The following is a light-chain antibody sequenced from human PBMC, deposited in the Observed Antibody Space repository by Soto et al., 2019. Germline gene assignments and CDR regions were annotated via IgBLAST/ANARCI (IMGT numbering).Light chain of an antibody. CDR2: AAS. J-gene: IGKJ1*01. CDR1: QTVNSDY. Sequence: EVVLTQSPGTLSLSPGETATLSCRASQTVNSDYLAWFQQKPGQAHRLLIYAASNRATGITARFSGSGSGTDFTLIISRLEHEDFAVYYCQKYSSSLWTFGQGTKVDIK. V-gene: IGKV3-20*01. CDR3: QKYSSSLWT.